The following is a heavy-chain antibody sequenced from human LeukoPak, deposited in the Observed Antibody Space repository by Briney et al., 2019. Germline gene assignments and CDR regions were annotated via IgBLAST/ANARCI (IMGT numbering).Heavy chain of an antibody. CDR1: GYSISSGYY. Sequence: PSETLSLTCTVSGYSISSGYYWGWIRQPPGKGLEWIGSIYYSGSTYYNPSLKSRVTISVDTSKNQFSLKLSSVTAADTAVYYCARGPGGDYWGQGTLVTVSS. D-gene: IGHD3-16*01. V-gene: IGHV4-38-2*02. CDR2: IYYSGST. J-gene: IGHJ4*02. CDR3: ARGPGGDY.